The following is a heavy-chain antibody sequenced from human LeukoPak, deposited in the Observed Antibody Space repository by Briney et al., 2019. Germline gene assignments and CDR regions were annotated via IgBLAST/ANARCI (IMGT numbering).Heavy chain of an antibody. CDR2: IYHSGST. J-gene: IGHJ5*02. CDR1: GYSISSGYY. Sequence: SETLSLTCTASGYSISSGYYWGWIRQPPGQGLEWIGNIYHSGSTYYNPSLKSRVTISIDTSKNQFSLNLSSVTASDTAVYYCASCQFCFGPWGQGTLVTVSS. CDR3: ASCQFCFGP. V-gene: IGHV4-38-2*02.